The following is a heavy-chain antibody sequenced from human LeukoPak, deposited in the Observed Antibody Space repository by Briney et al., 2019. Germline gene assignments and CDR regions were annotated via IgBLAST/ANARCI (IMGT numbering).Heavy chain of an antibody. J-gene: IGHJ4*02. D-gene: IGHD6-13*01. CDR3: ARVRYSSSWYYFDY. CDR2: IYYSGST. CDR1: GGSISSYY. Sequence: RSETLSLTCTVSGGSISSYYWSWIRQPPGKGLEWIGYIYYSGSTNYNPSLKSRVTISVDTSKNQFSLKLSSVTAADTAVYYCARVRYSSSWYYFDYWGQGTLVTVSS. V-gene: IGHV4-59*01.